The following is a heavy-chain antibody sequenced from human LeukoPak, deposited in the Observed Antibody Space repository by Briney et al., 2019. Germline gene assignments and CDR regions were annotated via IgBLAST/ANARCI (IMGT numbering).Heavy chain of an antibody. CDR1: GFTFSSYS. CDR3: APLARGVEVAGDYLT. CDR2: ISSGSSNI. V-gene: IGHV3-48*01. D-gene: IGHD6-19*01. J-gene: IGHJ4*02. Sequence: GGSLRLSCAASGFTFSSYSMNWVRQAPGKGLEWVSYISSGSSNIYYADSVKGRFAISRDNAKNSLYLQMNSLRAEDTAVYYCAPLARGVEVAGDYLTWGQGTLVTVSS.